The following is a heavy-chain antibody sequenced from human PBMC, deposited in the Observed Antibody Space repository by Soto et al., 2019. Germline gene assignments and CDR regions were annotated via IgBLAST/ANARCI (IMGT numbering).Heavy chain of an antibody. J-gene: IGHJ5*02. CDR1: GSSISSNY. CDR2: MHHTQGT. CDR3: ARVPFVGYFDWLDP. V-gene: IGHV4-59*01. D-gene: IGHD3-9*01. Sequence: SVTLTRTGDVSGSSISSNYWTWIPPPPGGGLEWIGYMHHTQGTNDNPSLRGRVHMSIDTSMNKFALRLTSVTAADTAVYYCARVPFVGYFDWLDPWGHGTLVTVSS.